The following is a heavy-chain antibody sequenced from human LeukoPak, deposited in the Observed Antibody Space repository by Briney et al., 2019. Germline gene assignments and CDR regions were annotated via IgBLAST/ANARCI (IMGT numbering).Heavy chain of an antibody. J-gene: IGHJ3*02. CDR3: ARGGDYVWGSYRDAFDI. D-gene: IGHD3-16*02. CDR1: GCTFTSYY. V-gene: IGHV1-46*01. CDR2: INPSGGST. Sequence: ASVKVSCKAFGCTFTSYYMHWVRQAPGQGLEWMGIINPSGGSTSYAQKFQGRVTMTRDTSTSPVYMELSSLRSEDTAVYYCARGGDYVWGSYRDAFDIWGQGTMVTVSS.